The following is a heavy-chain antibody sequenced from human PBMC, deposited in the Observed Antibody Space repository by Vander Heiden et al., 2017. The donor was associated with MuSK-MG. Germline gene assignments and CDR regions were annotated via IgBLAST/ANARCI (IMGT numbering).Heavy chain of an antibody. Sequence: EVQVLASGGGLVQPGGSLRLSCAASGFTFSNYAMSWVRQAPGKGLDWVSAISGSGGTTYYADSVKGRFTISRDNSKNTLYLQMDSLRAEDTAVYYCARYNRGLDYWGQGTLVTVSS. V-gene: IGHV3-23*01. CDR3: ARYNRGLDY. J-gene: IGHJ4*02. D-gene: IGHD1-20*01. CDR1: GFTFSNYA. CDR2: ISGSGGTT.